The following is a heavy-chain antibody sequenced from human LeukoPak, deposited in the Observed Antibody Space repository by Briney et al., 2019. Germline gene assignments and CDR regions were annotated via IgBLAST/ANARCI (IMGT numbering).Heavy chain of an antibody. J-gene: IGHJ4*02. CDR3: AKDPYTSCPRCGPGDY. Sequence: GRSLTLSCAASGFTFSSYGKHWVRQAPGKGLEWVAVISYDGSNKYYENPVKGRFTISRDNSKNTLYLQMNSLRAEDTAVYYCAKDPYTSCPRCGPGDYWGQGTLVTVSS. V-gene: IGHV3-30*18. CDR1: GFTFSSYG. D-gene: IGHD2-2*01. CDR2: ISYDGSNK.